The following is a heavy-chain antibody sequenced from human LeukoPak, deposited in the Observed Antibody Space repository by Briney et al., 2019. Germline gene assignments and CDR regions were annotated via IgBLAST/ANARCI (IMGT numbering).Heavy chain of an antibody. Sequence: GGSLRLSCAASGFTFSSHSMNWVRQAPGKGLEWVSYIGSSISTKYYADSVKGRFTISRDSAKSSLYLQMNSLRDEDTAVYYCAKEGNGSGSHLDYWGQGTLVTVSS. CDR2: IGSSISTK. CDR1: GFTFSSHS. V-gene: IGHV3-48*02. J-gene: IGHJ4*02. D-gene: IGHD3-10*01. CDR3: AKEGNGSGSHLDY.